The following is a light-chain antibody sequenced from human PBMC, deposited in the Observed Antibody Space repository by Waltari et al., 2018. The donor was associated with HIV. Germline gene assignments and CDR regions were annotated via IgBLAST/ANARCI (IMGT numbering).Light chain of an antibody. J-gene: IGLJ3*02. V-gene: IGLV1-40*01. Sequence: QSVLTQPPSVSGAPGQRVTISCTGSGSNIGAGYHVHWYHQLPGTAPKPLIYGNNNRPSGVPDRFSGSKSGTSASLAITGLQAEDEADYYCQSYDSSLSGSVFGGGTKLTVL. CDR1: GSNIGAGYH. CDR3: QSYDSSLSGSV. CDR2: GNN.